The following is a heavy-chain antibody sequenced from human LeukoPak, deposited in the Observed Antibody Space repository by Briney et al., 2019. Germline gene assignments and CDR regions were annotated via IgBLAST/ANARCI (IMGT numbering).Heavy chain of an antibody. Sequence: SETLSLTCTVSGGSISSYYWSWIRQPPGKGLEWIGYIYTSGSINYNPSLKSPVTISIDTSKNQFSLRLSSVTAADTALYYCARLGVVRGVRPSYYFDSWGQGTQVTVSS. CDR3: ARLGVVRGVRPSYYFDS. D-gene: IGHD3-10*01. J-gene: IGHJ4*02. V-gene: IGHV4-4*09. CDR1: GGSISSYY. CDR2: IYTSGSI.